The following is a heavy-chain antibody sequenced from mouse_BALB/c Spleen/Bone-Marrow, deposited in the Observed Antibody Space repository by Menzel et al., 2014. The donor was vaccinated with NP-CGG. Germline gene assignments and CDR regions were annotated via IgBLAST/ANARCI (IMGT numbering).Heavy chain of an antibody. D-gene: IGHD1-1*01. CDR1: GYTFSNYW. CDR2: ILPGSGGT. V-gene: IGHV1-9*01. CDR3: ARKWPYYDGSGGDAMDY. Sequence: QVQLQQSGAELMKPGASVKISCKATGYTFSNYWIEWVKQRPGHGLEWIGEILPGSGGTNYNDKFKVKATFTADTSSNTAYMQLSNLTSEDSAVYYCARKWPYYDGSGGDAMDYWGQGTSVAVSS. J-gene: IGHJ4*01.